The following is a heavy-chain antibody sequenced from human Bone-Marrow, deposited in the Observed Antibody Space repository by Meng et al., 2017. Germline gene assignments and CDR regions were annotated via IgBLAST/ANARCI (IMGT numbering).Heavy chain of an antibody. V-gene: IGHV3-30*04. CDR3: ARDIYWNYVGYFDY. CDR1: GFTFSSYA. D-gene: IGHD1-7*01. CDR2: ISYDGSNK. J-gene: IGHJ4*02. Sequence: GESLKISCAASGFTFSSYAMHWVRQAPGKGLEWVAVISYDGSNKYYADSVKGRFTISRDNSKNTLYLQMNSLRAEDTAVYYCARDIYWNYVGYFDYWGQGTLVTSPQ.